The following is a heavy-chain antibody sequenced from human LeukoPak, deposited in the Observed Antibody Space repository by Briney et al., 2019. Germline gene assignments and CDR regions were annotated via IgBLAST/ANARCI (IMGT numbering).Heavy chain of an antibody. CDR3: GRAFPPLRTSSAGDL. CDR1: VFSFSDYD. V-gene: IGHV3-69-1*02. D-gene: IGHD3-16*01. J-gene: IGHJ1*01. Sequence: GGSLRLSCSASVFSFSDYDMNWVRQAPGKGLEWVSAISGRSNGESVKGRFTISRDNAKNSLYLQLDSLGVEDTAVYYCGRAFPPLRTSSAGDLWGQGTLVAVSS. CDR2: ISGRS.